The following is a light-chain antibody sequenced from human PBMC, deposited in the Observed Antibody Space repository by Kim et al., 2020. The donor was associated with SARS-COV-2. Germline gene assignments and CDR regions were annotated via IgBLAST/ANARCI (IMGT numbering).Light chain of an antibody. CDR1: QGIRSY. V-gene: IGKV1-39*01. J-gene: IGKJ2*01. CDR3: QLSYSTPYT. CDR2: AAC. Sequence: SADGGDRVPVAGRASQGIRSYLNWYQQKTGKAPALLIYAACSLQSGVPSRFSASGSGTDFTLTISSPQTKDFTTYYCQLSYSTPYTLGQGTKLEI.